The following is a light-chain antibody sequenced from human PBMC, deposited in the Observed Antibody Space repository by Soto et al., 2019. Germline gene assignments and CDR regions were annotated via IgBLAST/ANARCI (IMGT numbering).Light chain of an antibody. CDR1: QGISNY. CDR2: DAF. J-gene: IGKJ4*01. CDR3: QQHSNLPLT. V-gene: IGKV1-33*01. Sequence: DIQMTQSPSSLSASVGDRVTITCRASQGISNYLNWHQQKPGKAPQLLIYDAFNLETGVPSRFSGSGYGTDFTLTISSLQPEDVATYYCQQHSNLPLTFGGGTKVEIK.